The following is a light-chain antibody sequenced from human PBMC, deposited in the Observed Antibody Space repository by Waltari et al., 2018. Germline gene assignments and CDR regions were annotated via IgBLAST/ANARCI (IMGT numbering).Light chain of an antibody. CDR1: QSISSW. J-gene: IGKJ1*01. V-gene: IGKV1-5*03. CDR3: QQYNSYPWT. CDR2: KAS. Sequence: DIQMTQSPSTLSASVGDRVTITCRASQSISSWLAWYQQKPGKAPKLLIYKASSLESEVPSRFSGSGSGTEFTLTISSLQPDDFATYYCQQYNSYPWTFGLGTRVEIK.